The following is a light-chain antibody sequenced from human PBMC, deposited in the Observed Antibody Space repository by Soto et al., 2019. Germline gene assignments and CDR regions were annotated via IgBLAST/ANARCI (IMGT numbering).Light chain of an antibody. CDR3: QQTHAFPLT. Sequence: EIVMTQSPATLSLSPGERATLSCRASQSVSSSYLSWYQQKPGQAPRLLIYGASTRATGIPARFSGSGSGTDFTLTISSLQPEDFATYYCQQTHAFPLTFGGGTKVDIK. V-gene: IGKV3D-7*01. CDR1: QSVSSSY. CDR2: GAS. J-gene: IGKJ4*01.